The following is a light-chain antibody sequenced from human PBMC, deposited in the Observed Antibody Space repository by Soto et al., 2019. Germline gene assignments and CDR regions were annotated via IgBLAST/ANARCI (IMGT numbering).Light chain of an antibody. CDR1: ESVLNSSRNKTY. V-gene: IGKV4-1*01. J-gene: IGKJ2*01. Sequence: DIVMIQSPDSLAVSLGERATINCKSSESVLNSSRNKTYLAWYQQKPGQPPKMLIYWASTRDSGVPDRFTGGGSGTDFTLTISSLQSEVVVVYYCQQYFRPPDTFGQGTKLEIK. CDR2: WAS. CDR3: QQYFRPPDT.